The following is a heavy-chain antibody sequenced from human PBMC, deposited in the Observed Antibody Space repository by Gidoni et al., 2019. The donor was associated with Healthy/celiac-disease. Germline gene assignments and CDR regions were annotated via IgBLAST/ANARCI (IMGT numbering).Heavy chain of an antibody. CDR2: ISGSGGST. CDR3: AKDSSGSYRGELPGRGGFDY. J-gene: IGHJ4*02. CDR1: GFTFSSYA. D-gene: IGHD1-26*01. V-gene: IGHV3-23*01. Sequence: EVQLLESGGGLVQPGGSLRLSCAASGFTFSSYAMSWVRQAPGKGLEWGSAISGSGGSTYYADSVKGRFTISRDNSKNTLYLQMNSLRAEDTAVYYCAKDSSGSYRGELPGRGGFDYWGQGTLVTVSS.